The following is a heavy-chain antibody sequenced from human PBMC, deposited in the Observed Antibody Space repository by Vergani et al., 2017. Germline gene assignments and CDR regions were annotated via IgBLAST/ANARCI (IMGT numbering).Heavy chain of an antibody. CDR3: TADLYLSSGYCCDY. CDR1: GFTFIMHA. CDR2: FEALADGGRI. V-gene: IGHV3-15*04. J-gene: IGHJ4*02. Sequence: EVQLLESGGDLVQPGGSLRLSCAASGFTFIMHAMSWVRQVPGKGLEWVGRFEALADGGRITYGAPVKGRFSLSRDDSENRFYLHMNSLKVEDTGIYYCTADLYLSSGYCCDYWGPGTLVTVSS. D-gene: IGHD3-22*01.